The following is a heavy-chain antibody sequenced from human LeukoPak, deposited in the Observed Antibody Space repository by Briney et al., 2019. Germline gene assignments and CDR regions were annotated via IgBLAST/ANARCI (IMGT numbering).Heavy chain of an antibody. D-gene: IGHD3-3*01. J-gene: IGHJ4*02. Sequence: SETLSLTCTVSGGSISSSSYYWGWIRPPPGKGLEWIGSLYYSGSTYYNPSLKSRVTISVDTSKNQFSLKLSSVTAADTAVYYCARHVDPFGVVQEGYYFDYWGQGTLVTVSS. CDR2: LYYSGST. CDR3: ARHVDPFGVVQEGYYFDY. CDR1: GGSISSSSYY. V-gene: IGHV4-39*01.